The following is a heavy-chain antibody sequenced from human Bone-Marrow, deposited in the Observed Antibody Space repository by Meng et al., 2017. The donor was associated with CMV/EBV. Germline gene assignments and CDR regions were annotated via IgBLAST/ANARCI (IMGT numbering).Heavy chain of an antibody. Sequence: GESLKISCAASGFKFRSYGMHWVRQAPGKGLEWVAVIWYDGSKKYYGDSVKGRFTISRDNSKNTVNLQMNSLRAEDTAVCYCAKDLGVVTPFVNYGMDVWGQGTTVTVSS. CDR2: IWYDGSKK. D-gene: IGHD4-23*01. J-gene: IGHJ6*02. CDR3: AKDLGVVTPFVNYGMDV. CDR1: GFKFRSYG. V-gene: IGHV3-33*06.